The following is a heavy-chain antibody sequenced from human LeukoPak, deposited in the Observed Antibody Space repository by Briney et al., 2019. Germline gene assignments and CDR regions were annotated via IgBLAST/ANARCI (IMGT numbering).Heavy chain of an antibody. J-gene: IGHJ3*02. V-gene: IGHV1-2*02. Sequence: GASVKVSCKASGYTFTGYYMHWVRQAPGQGLEWMGWINPNSGGTNYAQKFQGRVTMTRDTSISTAYMELSRLRSDDTAVYYCARVFGVVIDAFDIWAKGQWSPSLQ. CDR3: ARVFGVVIDAFDI. CDR2: INPNSGGT. CDR1: GYTFTGYY. D-gene: IGHD3-3*01.